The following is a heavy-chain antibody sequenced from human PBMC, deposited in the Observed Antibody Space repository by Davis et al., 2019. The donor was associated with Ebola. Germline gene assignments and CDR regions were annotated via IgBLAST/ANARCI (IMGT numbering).Heavy chain of an antibody. CDR2: IFPRDSDT. D-gene: IGHD2-8*02. Sequence: GESLKISCKGSGYDFTSSWIAWVRLMPGRGLEWMGIIFPRDSDTRYSPSFQGQVRISVDLSINTAFLQWSSLKASDTAMYYCASLRRTITGMDDAFDIWGQGTMVTVSS. J-gene: IGHJ3*02. CDR1: GYDFTSSW. V-gene: IGHV5-51*01. CDR3: ASLRRTITGMDDAFDI.